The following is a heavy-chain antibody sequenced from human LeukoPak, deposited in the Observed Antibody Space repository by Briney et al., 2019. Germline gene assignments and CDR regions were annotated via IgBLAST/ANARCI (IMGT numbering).Heavy chain of an antibody. D-gene: IGHD2-2*01. Sequence: GGTLRLSCAASGFTFSSSAMTWVRQAPGKGLEWVSYISSSGSTIYYADSVKGRFTISRDNAKNSLYLQMNSLRAEDTAVYYCARDFLGYCSSTSCYRGDYWGQGTLVTVSS. J-gene: IGHJ4*02. CDR2: ISSSGSTI. CDR3: ARDFLGYCSSTSCYRGDY. CDR1: GFTFSSSA. V-gene: IGHV3-48*04.